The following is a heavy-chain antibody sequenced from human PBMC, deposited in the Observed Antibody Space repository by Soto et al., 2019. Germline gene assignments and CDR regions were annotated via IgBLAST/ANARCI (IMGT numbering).Heavy chain of an antibody. CDR2: ISSGGGST. CDR1: GFSFRNYA. Sequence: DEQLVESGGGSLQPGGSLRLSCAASGFSFRNYAMTWVRQSPGKGLEWVSLISSGGGSTDYADSVKGRFTISRDNSQNMLLLQMTGLRGDDTALYYCAKLKGGLGRFYGMDAWGQGTMVIVSS. D-gene: IGHD3-3*01. CDR3: AKLKGGLGRFYGMDA. V-gene: IGHV3-23*04. J-gene: IGHJ6*02.